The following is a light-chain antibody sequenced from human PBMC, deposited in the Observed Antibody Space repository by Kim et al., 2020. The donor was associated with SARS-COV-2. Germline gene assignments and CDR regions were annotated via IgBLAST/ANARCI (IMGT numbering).Light chain of an antibody. CDR1: QNLLYSSNNRNY. CDR3: QQYYSIPYT. Sequence: ATINCKSSQNLLYSSNNRNYLTWYQQKPGQPLKLLIYWASTRESGVPDRFGGSGSGTDFTLTISSLQAEDVAVYYCQQYYSIPYTFGQGTKLEI. V-gene: IGKV4-1*01. J-gene: IGKJ2*01. CDR2: WAS.